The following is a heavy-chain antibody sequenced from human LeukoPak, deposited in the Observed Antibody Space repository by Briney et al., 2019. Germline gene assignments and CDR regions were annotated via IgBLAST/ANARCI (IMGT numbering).Heavy chain of an antibody. D-gene: IGHD3-10*01. V-gene: IGHV1-69*13. CDR1: GGTFSRYA. Sequence: ASVKVSCKASGGTFSRYAISWVRQAPGQGLEWMGGIIPVLGTTNYAQTFRNKVTITADESTSTTYMELSSLTSEDTAVYYCATSGGDYYYYSLDVWGKGTPVTISS. J-gene: IGHJ6*03. CDR2: IIPVLGTT. CDR3: ATSGGDYYYYSLDV.